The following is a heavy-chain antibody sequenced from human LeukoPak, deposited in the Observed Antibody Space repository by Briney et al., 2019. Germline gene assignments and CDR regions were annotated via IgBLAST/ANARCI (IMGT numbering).Heavy chain of an antibody. CDR2: IRYDGNNK. J-gene: IGHJ4*02. D-gene: IGHD2-2*01. V-gene: IGHV3-30*02. Sequence: PGGALRLSCAASGFTFSRYGIHWVRQAPGKGLEGVAFIRYDGNNKYYPDSVKGRFTISRDNSKNTLYLQMNSLRTEDTAVYYCARDSETYCSTTSCRHFDYWGQGTLVTVSS. CDR3: ARDSETYCSTTSCRHFDY. CDR1: GFTFSRYG.